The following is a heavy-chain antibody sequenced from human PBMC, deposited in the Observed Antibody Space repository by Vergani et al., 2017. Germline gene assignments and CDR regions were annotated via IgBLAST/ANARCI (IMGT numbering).Heavy chain of an antibody. V-gene: IGHV2-70*04. Sequence: QVTLKESGPALVKPTQTLTLTCTFSGFSLSTSGMRVSWIRQPPGKALEWLARIDWDDDQFYSTSLKTRLTISKDTSKNQVVLTMTNMDPVDTATYYCARSSNGGSTGFDYWGQGTLVTVSS. CDR1: GFSLSTSGMR. J-gene: IGHJ4*02. CDR2: IDWDDDQ. CDR3: ARSSNGGSTGFDY. D-gene: IGHD7-27*01.